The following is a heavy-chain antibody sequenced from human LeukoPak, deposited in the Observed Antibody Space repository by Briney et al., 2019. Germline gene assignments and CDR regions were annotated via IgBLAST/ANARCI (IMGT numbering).Heavy chain of an antibody. CDR1: GGSISSYY. J-gene: IGHJ5*02. CDR2: IYYSGST. V-gene: IGHV4-59*08. Sequence: SETLSLTCTVSGGSISSYYWSWIRQPPGKGLEWIGYIYYSGSTNYNPSLKSRVTISVDTSKNQFSLKLSSVTTADTAVYYCASLGYSSGWYGHWGQGTLVTVSS. D-gene: IGHD6-19*01. CDR3: ASLGYSSGWYGH.